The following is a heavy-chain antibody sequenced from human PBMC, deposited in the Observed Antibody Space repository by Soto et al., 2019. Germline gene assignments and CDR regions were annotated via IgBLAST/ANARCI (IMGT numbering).Heavy chain of an antibody. Sequence: QVQLQQWGAGLLKTSETLSLTCAVYGGSFSGYYWSWIRQPPGKGLEWIGEINHSGSTNYNPSLKSRVTISVDTSKNQFSLKLSSVTAADTAVYYCARGAHRLLRIWGQGTMVTVSS. J-gene: IGHJ3*02. CDR3: ARGAHRLLRI. CDR2: INHSGST. V-gene: IGHV4-34*01. CDR1: GGSFSGYY. D-gene: IGHD4-17*01.